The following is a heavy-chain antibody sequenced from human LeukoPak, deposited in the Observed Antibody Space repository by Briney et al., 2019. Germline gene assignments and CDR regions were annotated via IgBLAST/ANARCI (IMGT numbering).Heavy chain of an antibody. CDR2: VSTGSNYI. Sequence: GGSLRLSCTASGFTFSSYSLNWVRQAPGKGLEWVSSVSTGSNYIYYADSVKGRFTISRDNAKNSLYLQMNSLRAEDTAVYYCTLPTYYYDSSGYYPRPWGQGTLVTVSS. CDR3: TLPTYYYDSSGYYPRP. J-gene: IGHJ5*02. CDR1: GFTFSSYS. V-gene: IGHV3-21*01. D-gene: IGHD3-22*01.